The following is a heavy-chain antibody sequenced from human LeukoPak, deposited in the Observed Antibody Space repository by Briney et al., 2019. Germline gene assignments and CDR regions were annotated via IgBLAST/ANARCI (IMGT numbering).Heavy chain of an antibody. Sequence: SETLSLTCTVSGGSISSSSYYWGWIRQPPGKGLEWIGSIYYSGSTYYNPSLKSRVTISVDTSKNQFSLKLSSVTAADTAVYYCARRRPWLNLDYWGQGTLVTVSS. V-gene: IGHV4-39*07. CDR1: GGSISSSSYY. D-gene: IGHD5-18*01. CDR2: IYYSGST. CDR3: ARRRPWLNLDY. J-gene: IGHJ4*02.